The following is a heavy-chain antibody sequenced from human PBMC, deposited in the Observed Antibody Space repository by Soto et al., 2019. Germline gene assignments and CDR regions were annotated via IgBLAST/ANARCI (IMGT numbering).Heavy chain of an antibody. CDR3: AKRSSATGDDPLDY. CDR1: GFTFSTSA. Sequence: GGSLRLSCAASGFTFSTSAMSWVCQAPGKGLEWVSSISGSGGSTYYADSVKGRFTISRDNSKNTLYLQMNSLRAEDTAVFYCAKRSSATGDDPLDYWGQGTLVTVSS. J-gene: IGHJ4*02. D-gene: IGHD7-27*01. V-gene: IGHV3-23*01. CDR2: ISGSGGST.